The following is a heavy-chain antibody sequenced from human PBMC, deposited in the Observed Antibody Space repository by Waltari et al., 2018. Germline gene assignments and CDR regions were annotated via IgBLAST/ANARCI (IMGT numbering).Heavy chain of an antibody. Sequence: QVQLQQRGAGLLKPSETLSITCAVYGGSCSGYYWSWTRQPPGKGLEWIGESNHRGSTNDNPSLKSRVTISVDTSKNQCCLKLSSVAAADSAVYYCGRGRRGYFRFIDHWGQGTLVTVSS. J-gene: IGHJ4*02. D-gene: IGHD3-16*02. CDR2: SNHRGST. V-gene: IGHV4-34*01. CDR3: GRGRRGYFRFIDH. CDR1: GGSCSGYY.